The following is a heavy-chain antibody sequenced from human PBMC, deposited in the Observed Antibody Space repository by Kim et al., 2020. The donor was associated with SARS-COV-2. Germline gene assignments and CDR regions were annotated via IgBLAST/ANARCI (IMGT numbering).Heavy chain of an antibody. V-gene: IGHV3-33*05. CDR1: GFTFSSYG. CDR3: GRARGAGYSGTYLDY. J-gene: IGHJ4*02. D-gene: IGHD1-26*01. Sequence: GGSLRLSCSASGFTFSSYGMHWVRQAPGKGLEWVAIISFDGSTKYYADSVKGRFTISRDYSKNTLFLQMNSLRAEDTAVYYCGRARGAGYSGTYLDYWGQGTLVTVSS. CDR2: ISFDGSTK.